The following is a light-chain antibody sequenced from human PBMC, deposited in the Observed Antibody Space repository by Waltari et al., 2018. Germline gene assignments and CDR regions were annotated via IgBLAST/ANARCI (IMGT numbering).Light chain of an antibody. CDR3: QQYHSTPIT. CDR2: WAS. CDR1: QSVLYTSNNKNN. Sequence: DIVMTQSPDSLAVSLGERATIHCKASQSVLYTSNNKNNLAWSQQKPGQPPKLLIYWASTRESGVPDRFSGSGSGTDFSLTISSLQAEDVAVYFCQQYHSTPITFGQGTRLEI. V-gene: IGKV4-1*01. J-gene: IGKJ5*01.